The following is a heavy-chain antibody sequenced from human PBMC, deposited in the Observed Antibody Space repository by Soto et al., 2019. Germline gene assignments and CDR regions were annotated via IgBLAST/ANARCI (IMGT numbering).Heavy chain of an antibody. J-gene: IGHJ4*02. V-gene: IGHV2-5*02. D-gene: IGHD3-10*01. CDR3: AHSPDYYGPAFDY. CDR2: IYWDDEK. CDR1: GFSLTTSGVA. Sequence: GSGPTLVNPTQTLTLTCTFSGFSLTTSGVAVGWIRQPPGKALEWLALIYWDDEKRFSPSLNSRLTVTKDTSKNQVVLKMTNKELLDTATFYCAHSPDYYGPAFDYWGQGKLVTVSS.